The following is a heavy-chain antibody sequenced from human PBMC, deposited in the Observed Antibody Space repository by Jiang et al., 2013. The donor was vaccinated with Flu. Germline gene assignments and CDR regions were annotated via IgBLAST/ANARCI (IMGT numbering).Heavy chain of an antibody. J-gene: IGHJ3*02. CDR3: ARDEGGGDDDAFDI. CDR1: GYTFTGYY. CDR2: INPNSGGT. Sequence: GAEVKKPGASVKVSCKASGYTFTGYYMHWVRQAPGQGLEWMGWINPNSGGTNYAQKFQGWVTMTRDTSTSTVYMELSSLRSEDTAVYYCARDEGGGDDDAFDIWGQGTMVTVSS. D-gene: IGHD2-21*02. V-gene: IGHV1-2*04.